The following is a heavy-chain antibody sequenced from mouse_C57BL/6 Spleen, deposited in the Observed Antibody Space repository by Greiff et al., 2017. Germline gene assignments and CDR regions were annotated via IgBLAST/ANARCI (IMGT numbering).Heavy chain of an antibody. CDR3: ARSNYGYDAWFAD. CDR1: GYSFTSYY. CDR2: MYSGSGNT. D-gene: IGHD2-2*01. Sequence: VQLQESGPELVKPGASVKISCKASGYSFTSYYIHWVKQRSGQGIEWIGWMYSGSGNTKYNEKFKGKATLTADTSSSTAYMQLSSLKSEDSAVYYCARSNYGYDAWFADWGQGTLVTVSA. J-gene: IGHJ3*01. V-gene: IGHV1-66*01.